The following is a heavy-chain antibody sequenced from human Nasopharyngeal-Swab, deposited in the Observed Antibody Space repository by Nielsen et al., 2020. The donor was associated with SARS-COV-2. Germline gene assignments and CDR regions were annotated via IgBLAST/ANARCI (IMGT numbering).Heavy chain of an antibody. CDR3: ARVFPRHHDILAAYSDYYYMDV. V-gene: IGHV4-31*02. CDR2: ISYSGIS. J-gene: IGHJ6*03. D-gene: IGHD3-9*01. Sequence: RQAPGKGPEWIGYISYSGISYYIPSLKSRLTISVDTSKNQISLRLSSLTAADSAVYYCARVFPRHHDILAAYSDYYYMDVWGTGTTVTVSS.